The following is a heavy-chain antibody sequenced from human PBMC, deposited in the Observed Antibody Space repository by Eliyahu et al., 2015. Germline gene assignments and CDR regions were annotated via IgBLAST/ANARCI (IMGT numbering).Heavy chain of an antibody. CDR1: GFXFXGXA. CDR2: ISAGGANT. Sequence: EVQLVESGGGLVQPGGSQRXXCAASGFXFXGXAMXGVRQAPGKGPHWVSAISAGGANTYYADSVKGRFTISRDNSRDTLYLQLNSLRAEDTAVYYCAKGGCSGGSCYRRDFEHWGQGTLVTVSS. D-gene: IGHD2-15*01. CDR3: AKGGCSGGSCYRRDFEH. V-gene: IGHV3-23*04. J-gene: IGHJ4*02.